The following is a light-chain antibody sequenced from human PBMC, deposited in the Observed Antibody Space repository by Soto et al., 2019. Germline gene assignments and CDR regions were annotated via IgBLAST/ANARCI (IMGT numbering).Light chain of an antibody. V-gene: IGKV3D-15*01. CDR3: RVPGHLLRQ. Sequence: ASQSVSSNLAWYQQRPGQAPRLLIYGASTRATGIPARFSGSGSGTESTYTSSLVKPADPVVHSSRVPGHLLRQFAQGTKVDIK. J-gene: IGKJ1*01. CDR2: GAS. CDR1: QSVSSN.